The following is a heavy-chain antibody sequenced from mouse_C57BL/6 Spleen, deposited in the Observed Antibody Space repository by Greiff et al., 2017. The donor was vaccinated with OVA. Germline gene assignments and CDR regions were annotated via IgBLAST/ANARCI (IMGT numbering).Heavy chain of an antibody. CDR3: ARITTVDYAMDY. Sequence: EVQLQQSGAELVKPGASVKLSCTASGFNIKDYYMHWVKQRTEQGLEWIGRIDPEDGETKSAPKFQGKATITADTSSNTAYLQLSSLSFKDTAVYYCARITTVDYAMDYWGQGTSVTVSS. V-gene: IGHV14-2*01. J-gene: IGHJ4*01. CDR1: GFNIKDYY. D-gene: IGHD1-1*01. CDR2: IDPEDGET.